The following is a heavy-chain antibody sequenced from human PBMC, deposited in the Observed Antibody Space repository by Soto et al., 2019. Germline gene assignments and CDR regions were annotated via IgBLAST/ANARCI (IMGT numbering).Heavy chain of an antibody. CDR2: IYWDDDE. Sequence: SGPTLVNPTQTLTLTCTFSGFSLSTSGVGVAWIRQSPGKALEWLALIYWDDDERYGPSLRTRLTITKDTSKNQVVLTMTNMDPLDTATYYCAHKGGRGAGMDVWGQGTTVTVSS. J-gene: IGHJ6*02. CDR3: AHKGGRGAGMDV. D-gene: IGHD2-15*01. V-gene: IGHV2-5*05. CDR1: GFSLSTSGVG.